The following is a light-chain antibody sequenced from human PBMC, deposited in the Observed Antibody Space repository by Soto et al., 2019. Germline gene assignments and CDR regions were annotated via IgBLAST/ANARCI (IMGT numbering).Light chain of an antibody. CDR2: DVS. Sequence: QSALTQPASVSGSPGQSSTISCTGTSNDVGGYNYVSWYQQHPGKAPKLMIYDVSNRPSGVSNRFSGSKSGNTASLTISGLQAEDEADYYCSSYTSSSTLVFGGGTKLTVL. CDR1: SNDVGGYNY. J-gene: IGLJ2*01. CDR3: SSYTSSSTLV. V-gene: IGLV2-14*01.